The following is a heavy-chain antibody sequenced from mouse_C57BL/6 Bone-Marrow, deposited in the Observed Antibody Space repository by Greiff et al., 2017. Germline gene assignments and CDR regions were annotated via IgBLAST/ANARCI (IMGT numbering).Heavy chain of an antibody. V-gene: IGHV1-72*01. Sequence: QVQLQQSGAELVKPGASVKLSCKASGYTFTSYWMHWVKQRPGRGLEWIGRIDPNSGGTKYNEKFKSKATLTVDKPSSTAYMQRSSLTSEDSAVYYCAHGNYVYWYFAVWGTGTTVTVSS. CDR2: IDPNSGGT. J-gene: IGHJ1*03. CDR3: AHGNYVYWYFAV. CDR1: GYTFTSYW. D-gene: IGHD2-1*01.